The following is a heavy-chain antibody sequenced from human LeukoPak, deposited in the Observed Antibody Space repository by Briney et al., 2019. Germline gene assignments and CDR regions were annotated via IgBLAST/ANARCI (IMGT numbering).Heavy chain of an antibody. V-gene: IGHV1-2*02. D-gene: IGHD3-10*01. CDR3: ARDRGDYYGSGSYYYIPIWFDP. Sequence: ASVKVSCKASGYTFTDYYMHWVRQAPGQGLEWMGWINPNSGGTNYAQKFQGRVTMTRDTSISTAYMELSRLRSDDTAVYYCARDRGDYYGSGSYYYIPIWFDPWGQGTLVTVSS. CDR1: GYTFTDYY. CDR2: INPNSGGT. J-gene: IGHJ5*02.